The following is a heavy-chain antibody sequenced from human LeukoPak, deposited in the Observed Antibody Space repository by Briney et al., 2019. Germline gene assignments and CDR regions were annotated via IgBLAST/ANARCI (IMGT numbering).Heavy chain of an antibody. CDR1: GGSISSSSYY. D-gene: IGHD6-6*01. CDR2: IYYSGSA. Sequence: SETLSLTCTVSGGSISSSSYYWGWIRQPPGKGLEWIGSIYYSGSAYYNPSLKSRVTISVDTSKNQFSLKLSSVTAADTAVYYCAKELPSGPEQLADAFDIWGQGTMVTVSS. J-gene: IGHJ3*02. V-gene: IGHV4-39*07. CDR3: AKELPSGPEQLADAFDI.